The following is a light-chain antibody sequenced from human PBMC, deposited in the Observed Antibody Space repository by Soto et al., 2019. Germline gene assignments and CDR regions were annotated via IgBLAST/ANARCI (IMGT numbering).Light chain of an antibody. V-gene: IGKV1-5*01. J-gene: IGKJ4*01. Sequence: DIQMTQSPSTLSASVGDRVTITCRASQSISSWLAWYQQKPGKAPKLLIYDASSLESGVPSRFSGSGSGTEFTLTISSLQPEDFATYYCQQYNSYSPVTFGGGTKVDIK. CDR2: DAS. CDR1: QSISSW. CDR3: QQYNSYSPVT.